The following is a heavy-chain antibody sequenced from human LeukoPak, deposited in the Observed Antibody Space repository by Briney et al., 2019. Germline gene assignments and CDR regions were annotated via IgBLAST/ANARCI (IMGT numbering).Heavy chain of an antibody. J-gene: IGHJ1*01. CDR3: ARDYPHSSGWDAEYFQH. Sequence: PSETLSLTCAVYGGSFSGYYWSWIRQPPGKGLEWIGEINHSGSTNYNPSLKSRVTISVDTSKNQFSLKLSSVTAADTAVYYCARDYPHSSGWDAEYFQHWGQGTLVTVSS. V-gene: IGHV4-34*01. CDR2: INHSGST. CDR1: GGSFSGYY. D-gene: IGHD6-19*01.